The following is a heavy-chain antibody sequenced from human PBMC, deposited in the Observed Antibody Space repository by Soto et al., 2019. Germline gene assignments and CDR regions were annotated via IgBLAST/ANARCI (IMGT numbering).Heavy chain of an antibody. CDR1: GFTFTRHS. V-gene: IGHV3-48*02. J-gene: IGHJ4*02. Sequence: GGSLRLSCAASGFTFTRHSMNWVRQAAGKGLEWISYISDSSGTIYYADSVKGRFTISRDNVQNSLYLQMDSLRDEDTAVYYCARDPYPSTTVTIMDHWGQGTQVTVSS. D-gene: IGHD4-17*01. CDR2: ISDSSGTI. CDR3: ARDPYPSTTVTIMDH.